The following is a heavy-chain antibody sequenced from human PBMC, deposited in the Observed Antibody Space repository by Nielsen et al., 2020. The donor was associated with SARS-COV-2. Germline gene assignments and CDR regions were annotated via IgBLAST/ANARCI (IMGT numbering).Heavy chain of an antibody. CDR1: GGTFSSYA. Sequence: SVKVSCKASGGTFSSYAISWVRQAPGQGLEWMGGIVPIFGTANYAQKFQGRVTITADESTSTAYMELSSLRSEDTAVYYCAGGGGGGSYRIIDYWGQGTLVTVSS. V-gene: IGHV1-69*13. CDR3: AGGGGGGSYRIIDY. J-gene: IGHJ4*02. D-gene: IGHD1-26*01. CDR2: IVPIFGTA.